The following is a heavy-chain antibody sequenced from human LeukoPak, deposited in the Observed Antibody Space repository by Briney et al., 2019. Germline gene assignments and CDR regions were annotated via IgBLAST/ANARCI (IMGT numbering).Heavy chain of an antibody. CDR3: ATLLGIVVVPAAPTDAFDI. D-gene: IGHD2-2*01. CDR1: GFTFSSYA. Sequence: GGSLRLSCAASGFTFSSYAMSWVRQAPGKGLEWVSAISGSGGSTYYADSVKGRFTIPRDNSKNTLYLQMNSLRAEDTAVYYCATLLGIVVVPAAPTDAFDIWGQGTMVTVSS. J-gene: IGHJ3*02. V-gene: IGHV3-23*01. CDR2: ISGSGGST.